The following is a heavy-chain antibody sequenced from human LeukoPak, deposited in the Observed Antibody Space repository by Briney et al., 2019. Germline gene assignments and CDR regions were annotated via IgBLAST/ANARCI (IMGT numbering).Heavy chain of an antibody. Sequence: PSQTLSLTCTVSGGSISSGGYYWSWIRQHPGKGLEWIGYIYYSGSTYYNPSLKSRVTISVDTSKNQFPLKLSSVTAADTAVYYCARVGYAYWFDPWGQGTLVTVSS. V-gene: IGHV4-31*03. CDR3: ARVGYAYWFDP. J-gene: IGHJ5*02. D-gene: IGHD5-12*01. CDR2: IYYSGST. CDR1: GGSISSGGYY.